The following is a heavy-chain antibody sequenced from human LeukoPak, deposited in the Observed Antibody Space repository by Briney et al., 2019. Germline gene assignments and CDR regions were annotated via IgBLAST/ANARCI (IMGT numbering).Heavy chain of an antibody. CDR3: ARDLGQYYDTSDNWFDP. D-gene: IGHD3-22*01. V-gene: IGHV3-30*04. CDR2: ISYDGSNK. Sequence: PGRSLRLSCAASGITFSSYAMHWVRQAPGKGLEWVAVISYDGSNKYYADSVKGRFTISRDNSKNTLYLQMNSLRAEDTAVYYCARDLGQYYDTSDNWFDPWGQGTLVTVSS. J-gene: IGHJ5*02. CDR1: GITFSSYA.